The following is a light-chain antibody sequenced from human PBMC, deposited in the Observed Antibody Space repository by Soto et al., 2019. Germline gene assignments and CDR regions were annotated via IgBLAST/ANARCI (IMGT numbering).Light chain of an antibody. J-gene: IGKJ1*01. CDR3: QQSYSSPPT. CDR1: QSVRSGR. Sequence: EIVLTQSPGTLSLSPGERATLSCRASQSVRSGRLAWYQQKPGQAPRLVIYAASTRATGIPDRFSGSRSGPDFTLTISSLQPEDFATYYCQQSYSSPPTFGQGTKVDIK. V-gene: IGKV3-20*01. CDR2: AAS.